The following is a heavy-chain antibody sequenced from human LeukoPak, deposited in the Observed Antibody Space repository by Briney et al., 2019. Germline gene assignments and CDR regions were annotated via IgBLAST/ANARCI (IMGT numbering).Heavy chain of an antibody. D-gene: IGHD2-21*02. V-gene: IGHV2-5*02. J-gene: IGHJ3*02. CDR2: IYWDDYK. Sequence: SGPTLVKPTQTLTLACTFSGFSLSTSGVGVGWIRHPPGKALEWLALIYWDDYKRYSPSVKSTLTITKATSKNKVVLTMTNMDPVDTATYYCAHSMRVVTANDAFDIWGQGTMVTVSS. CDR1: GFSLSTSGVG. CDR3: AHSMRVVTANDAFDI.